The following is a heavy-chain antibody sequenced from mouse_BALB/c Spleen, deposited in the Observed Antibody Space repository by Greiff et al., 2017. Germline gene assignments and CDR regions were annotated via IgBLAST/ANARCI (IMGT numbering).Heavy chain of an antibody. J-gene: IGHJ2*01. V-gene: IGHV7-3*02. CDR2: IRNKANGYTT. CDR1: GFTFTDYY. Sequence: EVKLQESGGGLVQPGGSLRLSCATSGFTFTDYYMSWVRQPPGQALEWLGFIRNKANGYTTEYSASVKGRFTISRDNSQSILYLQMNTRRAENSATYYCARDSYYGGYFDYWGQGTTLTVSS. CDR3: ARDSYYGGYFDY. D-gene: IGHD1-1*01.